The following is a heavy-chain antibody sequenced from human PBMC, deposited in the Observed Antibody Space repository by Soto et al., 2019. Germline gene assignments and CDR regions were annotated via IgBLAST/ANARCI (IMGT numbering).Heavy chain of an antibody. CDR1: GFTFSSYS. CDR2: ISSSSSYI. J-gene: IGHJ3*02. Sequence: EVQLVESGGGLVKPGGSLRLSCAASGFTFSSYSMNWVHQAPGKGLEWVSSISSSSSYIYYADSVKGRFTISRDNAKNSLYLQMNSLRAEDTAVYYCARKMAAAIDAFDIWGQGTMATVSS. D-gene: IGHD6-13*01. CDR3: ARKMAAAIDAFDI. V-gene: IGHV3-21*01.